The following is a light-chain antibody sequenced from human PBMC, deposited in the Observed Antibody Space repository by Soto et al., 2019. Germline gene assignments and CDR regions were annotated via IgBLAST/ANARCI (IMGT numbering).Light chain of an antibody. Sequence: IQMKQSPSSLSASVGDRVTITCRASQSIRSYLNWYPPTPGKAPNILIYAASSLQSGVPSRFICSGAGTDCSRPISSLQPEDVTTDCCPQSYSTTHTFGQGTKVDIK. V-gene: IGKV1-39*01. CDR1: QSIRSY. J-gene: IGKJ2*01. CDR2: AAS. CDR3: PQSYSTTHT.